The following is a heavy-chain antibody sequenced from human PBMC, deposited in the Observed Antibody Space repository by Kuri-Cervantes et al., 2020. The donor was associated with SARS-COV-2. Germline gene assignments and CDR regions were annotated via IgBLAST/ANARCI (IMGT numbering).Heavy chain of an antibody. CDR2: IYSGGST. Sequence: GEYLKISCAASGFTVSSNYMSWVRQAPGKGLERVSVIYSGGSTYYADSVKGRFTISRDNSKNTLYLQMNSLRAEDTAVYYCVRDGDHWNFDYWGQGTRVTVSS. CDR1: GFTVSSNY. J-gene: IGHJ4*02. CDR3: VRDGDHWNFDY. V-gene: IGHV3-53*01. D-gene: IGHD1-1*01.